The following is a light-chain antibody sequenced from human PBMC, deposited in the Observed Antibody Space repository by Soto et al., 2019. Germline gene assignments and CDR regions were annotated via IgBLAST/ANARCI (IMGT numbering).Light chain of an antibody. V-gene: IGKV3-20*01. CDR2: GAS. Sequence: IVLTQSPGTLSLSPGERASLSWRASQSVSSSYLAWYQQKPGQAPRLLVYGASSRATATPDRFSGSGSGTDFTLTISRLEPEDFAVYYCQRYGRSPGLFTFGPGTKVDIK. CDR1: QSVSSSY. CDR3: QRYGRSPGLFT. J-gene: IGKJ3*01.